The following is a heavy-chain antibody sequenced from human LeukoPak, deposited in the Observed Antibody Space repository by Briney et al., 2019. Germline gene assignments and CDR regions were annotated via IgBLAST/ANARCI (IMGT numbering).Heavy chain of an antibody. CDR1: GFSVSRNY. V-gene: IGHV3-66*02. J-gene: IGHJ4*02. CDR3: TRVVTRGTNLGY. CDR2: IYSGGRT. Sequence: GGSLRLSCAASGFSVSRNYMTWVRQAPGKGLEWVSVIYSGGRTDYADSVKGRFTISRDSSKNTLYLQMNSLRAEDTAVYYCTRVVTRGTNLGYWGPGTLVTVSS. D-gene: IGHD1/OR15-1a*01.